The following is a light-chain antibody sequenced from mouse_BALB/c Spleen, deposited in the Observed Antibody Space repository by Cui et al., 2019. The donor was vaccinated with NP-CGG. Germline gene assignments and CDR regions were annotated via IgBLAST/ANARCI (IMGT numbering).Light chain of an antibody. CDR3: ALWYSNHWV. J-gene: IGLJ1*01. V-gene: IGLV1*01. CDR2: GTN. Sequence: HALLSLDSALTTSPGETVTLTCRSSTGAVTTSNYANWVQEKPDHLFTGLIGGTNNRAPGVPARFSGSLIGDKAALTITGAQTEDEAIYFCALWYSNHWVFGGGTKLTVL. CDR1: TGAVTTSNY.